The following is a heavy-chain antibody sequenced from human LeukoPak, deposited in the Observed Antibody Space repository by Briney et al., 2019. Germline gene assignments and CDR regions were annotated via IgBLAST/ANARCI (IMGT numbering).Heavy chain of an antibody. V-gene: IGHV3-23*01. Sequence: GGSLRLSCAASGFTFSSYAMSWVRQAPGKGLEWVSAVSGSGGSTYYTDSVKGRFTISRDNSKNTLYLQMNSLRAEDTAVYYCAKDAYYYGSGSYDYWGQGTLVTVSS. J-gene: IGHJ4*02. D-gene: IGHD3-10*01. CDR1: GFTFSSYA. CDR3: AKDAYYYGSGSYDY. CDR2: VSGSGGST.